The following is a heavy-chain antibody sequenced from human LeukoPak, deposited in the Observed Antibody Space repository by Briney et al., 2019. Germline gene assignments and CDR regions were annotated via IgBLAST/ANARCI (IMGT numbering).Heavy chain of an antibody. CDR1: GFTFNTAW. CDR3: VAGTGRSDFDY. J-gene: IGHJ4*02. Sequence: GGSLRLSCAASGFTFNTAWMTWVRQAPGKGVEWVGRIKSKISGETADYAAPVKGRFTISRDDSKNTLYLQMNSLTTEDTALYYCVAGTGRSDFDYWGQGALVTVSS. D-gene: IGHD3/OR15-3a*01. CDR2: IKSKISGETA. V-gene: IGHV3-15*01.